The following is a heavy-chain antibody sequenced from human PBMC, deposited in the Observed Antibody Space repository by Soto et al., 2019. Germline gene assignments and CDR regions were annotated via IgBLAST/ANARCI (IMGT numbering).Heavy chain of an antibody. V-gene: IGHV4-59*01. J-gene: IGHJ6*04. CDR2: IYYSGST. CDR3: ARDGAYCSGGSCYPDV. D-gene: IGHD2-15*01. Sequence: SETLSLTCTVSGGSISSYYWSWIRQPPGKGLEWIGYIYYSGSTNYNPSLKSRVTISVDTSKNQFSLKLSSVTAADTAVYYCARDGAYCSGGSCYPDVRGKGTTVTVSS. CDR1: GGSISSYY.